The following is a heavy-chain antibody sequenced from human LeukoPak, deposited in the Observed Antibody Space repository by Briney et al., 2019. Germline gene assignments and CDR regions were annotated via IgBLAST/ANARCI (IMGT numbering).Heavy chain of an antibody. CDR3: ARENGGDGYNPYGMDV. CDR1: GYTFSSYG. Sequence: ASVKVSCKASGYTFSSYGISWVRQAPGQGLEWMGWISAYNGNTNYAQKYQGRVTVTTDTSTSTAYMELRSLRSGDTAVYYCARENGGDGYNPYGMDVWGQGTTVTVSS. D-gene: IGHD5-24*01. J-gene: IGHJ6*02. CDR2: ISAYNGNT. V-gene: IGHV1-18*01.